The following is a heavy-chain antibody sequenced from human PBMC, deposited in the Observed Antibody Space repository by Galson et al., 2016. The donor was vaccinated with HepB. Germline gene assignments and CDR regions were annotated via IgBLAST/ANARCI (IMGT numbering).Heavy chain of an antibody. D-gene: IGHD3-16*01. CDR3: AKDILGVPVTGNGMDV. CDR1: GFTFDQHA. V-gene: IGHV3-9*01. J-gene: IGHJ6*02. CDR2: ISWNSGYS. Sequence: SLRLSCAASGFTFDQHAMHWVRQAPGRGLEWVAGISWNSGYSGYADSVRGRFTISRDNAKNSLFLQMSSLGPEDTALYYCAKDILGVPVTGNGMDVWGQGTTVTVSS.